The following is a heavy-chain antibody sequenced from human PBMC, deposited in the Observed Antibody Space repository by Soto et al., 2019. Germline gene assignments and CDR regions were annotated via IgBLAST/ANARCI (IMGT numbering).Heavy chain of an antibody. V-gene: IGHV1-18*01. D-gene: IGHD3-10*01. J-gene: IGHJ5*02. CDR2: INVYNGNT. CDR3: ARGVGSGSYYNQYNWFDP. CDR1: GDTFXNYG. Sequence: ASVKVSCKASGDTFXNYGISWVRQAPGQGLEWMGWINVYNGNTKYAQKVQGRVTMTTDTSTSTAYMELRSLRSDDTAVYYCARGVGSGSYYNQYNWFDPWGQGTLVTVSS.